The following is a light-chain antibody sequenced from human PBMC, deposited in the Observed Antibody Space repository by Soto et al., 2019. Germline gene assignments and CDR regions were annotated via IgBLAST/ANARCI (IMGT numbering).Light chain of an antibody. CDR2: DST. CDR3: QQYGSSPPIT. J-gene: IGKJ5*01. Sequence: VLTQSPATLSLSPGERATLSCRASQRIHPSLAWYQHKSGKPPPLVIYDSTLRANGVPDRFGGSRSGTEFTLTINSLEPEDLAVYYCQQYGSSPPITVGQGTRLEIK. CDR1: QRIHPS. V-gene: IGKV3-20*01.